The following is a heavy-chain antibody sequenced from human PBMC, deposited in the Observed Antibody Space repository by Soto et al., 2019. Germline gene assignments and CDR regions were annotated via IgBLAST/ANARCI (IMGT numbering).Heavy chain of an antibody. CDR2: IKSKTDGGTT. V-gene: IGHV3-15*07. D-gene: IGHD3-10*01. J-gene: IGHJ4*02. CDR1: GFTFSNAW. CDR3: TTDSATLWFGELLKTLAYFDY. Sequence: EVQLVESGGGLVKPGGSLRLSCAASGFTFSNAWMNWVRQAPGKGLEWVGRIKSKTDGGTTDYAAPVKGRFTISRDDSKNTLYLQMNSLKTEDTAVYYCTTDSATLWFGELLKTLAYFDYWGQGTLVTVSS.